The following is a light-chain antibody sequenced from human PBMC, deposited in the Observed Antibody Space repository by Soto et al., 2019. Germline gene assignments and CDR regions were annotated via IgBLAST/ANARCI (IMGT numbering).Light chain of an antibody. CDR1: QDISDY. V-gene: IGKV1-27*01. CDR3: QKCNSAPFT. CDR2: TAS. Sequence: DMQMTQSPSSLSASVGDRVTITYRASQDISDYLVWYQQKPGKVPKLLIYTASTLQSGVPSRFSGSGSGTDFTLTISSLQPEDVATYYCQKCNSAPFTFGPGTKVDIK. J-gene: IGKJ3*01.